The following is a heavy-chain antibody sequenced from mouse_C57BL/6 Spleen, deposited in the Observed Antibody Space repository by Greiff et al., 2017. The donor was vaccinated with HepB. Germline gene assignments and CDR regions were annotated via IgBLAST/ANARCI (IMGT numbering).Heavy chain of an antibody. CDR3: ARDFGGFAY. J-gene: IGHJ3*01. CDR1: GYTFTSYW. V-gene: IGHV1-55*01. CDR2: IYPGSGST. Sequence: LVESGAELVKPGASVKMSCKASGYTFTSYWITWVKQRPGQGLEWIGDIYPGSGSTNYNEKFKSKATLTVDTSSSTAYMQLRSLTSEDSAVYYCARDFGGFAYWGQGTLVTVSA.